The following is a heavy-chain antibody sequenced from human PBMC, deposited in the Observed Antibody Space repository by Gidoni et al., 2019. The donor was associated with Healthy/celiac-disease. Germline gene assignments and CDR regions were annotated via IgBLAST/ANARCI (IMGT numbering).Heavy chain of an antibody. V-gene: IGHV3-30*18. Sequence: QVQLVESGGGVVQPGRSLRLSCAASGFTFSSSGMHWVRQAPGKGLEWVAVISYDGSNKYYADSVKGRFTISRDNSKNTLYLQMNSLIAEDTAVYYCAKNTYYYGSGSNDAFDIWGQGTMVTVSS. CDR3: AKNTYYYGSGSNDAFDI. D-gene: IGHD3-10*01. CDR1: GFTFSSSG. J-gene: IGHJ3*02. CDR2: ISYDGSNK.